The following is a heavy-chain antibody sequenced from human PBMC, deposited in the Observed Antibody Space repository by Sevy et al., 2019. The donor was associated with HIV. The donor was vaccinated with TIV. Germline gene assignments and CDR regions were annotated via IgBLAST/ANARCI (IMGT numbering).Heavy chain of an antibody. CDR3: AREGSTIPYDY. V-gene: IGHV3-23*01. CDR2: LSFGCGKI. Sequence: GGSLRLSCAASGFAFYDYSMSWIRQAPGKGLEWVATLSFGCGKINYADSVKGRFTISRDDSKNSFYLQMDNMRVEYTALYYCAREGSTIPYDYWGQGTRVTVSS. J-gene: IGHJ4*02. CDR1: GFAFYDYS. D-gene: IGHD2-2*02.